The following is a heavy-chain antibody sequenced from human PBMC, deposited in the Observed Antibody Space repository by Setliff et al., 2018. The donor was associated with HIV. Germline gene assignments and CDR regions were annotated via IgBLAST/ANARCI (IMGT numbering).Heavy chain of an antibody. CDR2: IYYSGST. J-gene: IGHJ4*02. CDR1: GDSIGSSSYY. D-gene: IGHD2-21*02. CDR3: ARGGAFCGRDSCYYLDY. Sequence: SETLSLTCTVSGDSIGSSSYYWAWIRQPPGKGLEWIGNIYYSGSTYYNPSLKTRVTISVDGSKNQFSLKLKSVTAADTAVYYCARGGAFCGRDSCYYLDYWGQGILVTVSS. V-gene: IGHV4-39*02.